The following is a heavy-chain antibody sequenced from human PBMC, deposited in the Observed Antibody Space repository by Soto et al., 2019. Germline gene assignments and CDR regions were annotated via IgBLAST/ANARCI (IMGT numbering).Heavy chain of an antibody. D-gene: IGHD5-12*01. CDR2: INPNSGGT. Sequence: ASVKVSCKASGYTFTGYYMHWVRQARGQGLEWMGWINPNSGGTNYAQTFEGWVTMTRDTSISTADLELNSLRADDTAVYYCAKCFYTGYDYGHFPYWGQRTLVTVSS. CDR3: AKCFYTGYDYGHFPY. CDR1: GYTFTGYY. V-gene: IGHV1-2*04. J-gene: IGHJ4*02.